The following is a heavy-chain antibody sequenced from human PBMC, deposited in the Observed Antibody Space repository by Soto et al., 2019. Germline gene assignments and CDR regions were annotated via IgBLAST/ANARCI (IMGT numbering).Heavy chain of an antibody. CDR1: GFDFRSYE. Sequence: GGSLRLSCVASGFDFRSYEMNWVRQAPGKGLEWVSNIRANDESIYYADSVKGRVSVSRDNAKNSLFLEMNSLRVDDTAVYYFARETLRDAIDICGQGTIVTVS. V-gene: IGHV3-48*03. CDR3: ARETLRDAIDI. J-gene: IGHJ3*02. CDR2: IRANDESI.